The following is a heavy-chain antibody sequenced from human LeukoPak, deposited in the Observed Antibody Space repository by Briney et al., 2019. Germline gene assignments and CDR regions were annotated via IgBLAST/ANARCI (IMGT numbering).Heavy chain of an antibody. V-gene: IGHV3-21*01. J-gene: IGHJ4*02. CDR2: ISSSSSYI. CDR1: GFTFSSYG. Sequence: GGSLRLSCAASGFTFSSYGMHWVRQAPGKGLEWVSSISSSSSYIYYADSVKGRFTISRDNAKNSLYLQMNSLRAEDTAVYYCAREPTKYCSSTSCYDDWGQGTLVTVSS. CDR3: AREPTKYCSSTSCYDD. D-gene: IGHD2-2*01.